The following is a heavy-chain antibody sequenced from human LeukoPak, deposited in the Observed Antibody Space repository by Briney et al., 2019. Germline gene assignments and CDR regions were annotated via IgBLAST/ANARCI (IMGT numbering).Heavy chain of an antibody. CDR1: GGSISSGSYS. D-gene: IGHD4-23*01. Sequence: SETLSLTCTVSGGSISSGSYSWGSIRQPPGKGLEWIASIYYSGSTYYNPSLKSRVTISVDTSNKPFSLRLSSVTAADTAVYYCARRPDGNSDPLDYWGQGTLVTVSS. J-gene: IGHJ4*02. CDR2: IYYSGST. V-gene: IGHV4-39*01. CDR3: ARRPDGNSDPLDY.